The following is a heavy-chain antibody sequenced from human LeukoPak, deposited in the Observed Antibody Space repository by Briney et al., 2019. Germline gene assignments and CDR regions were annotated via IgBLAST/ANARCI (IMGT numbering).Heavy chain of an antibody. V-gene: IGHV5-51*01. CDR3: ARLLVRGNTEGY. J-gene: IGHJ4*02. CDR2: IYPDDSDT. CDR1: GYTFTNYW. D-gene: IGHD3-10*01. Sequence: GESLKISCKASGYTFTNYWIGWVRQMPGKGLEWMGIIYPDDSDTRYSPSFQGQVTISADKSISTAYLQWNSLKASDTAMYYCARLLVRGNTEGYWGQGTLVTVSS.